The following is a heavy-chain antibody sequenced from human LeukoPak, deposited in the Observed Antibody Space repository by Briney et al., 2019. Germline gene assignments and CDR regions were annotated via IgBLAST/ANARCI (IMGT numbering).Heavy chain of an antibody. D-gene: IGHD3-10*01. V-gene: IGHV6-1*01. Sequence: PSQTLSLTCAISGDSVSSNSAAWHWIRQSPSRGPEWLRRTYFRSKWYYDYAVSVKSRIIINPDTSKNQFSLHLNSVTPEDTAVYYCARARGSGSGSWDYWGQGTLVTVSS. CDR2: TYFRSKWYY. CDR3: ARARGSGSGSWDY. CDR1: GDSVSSNSAA. J-gene: IGHJ4*02.